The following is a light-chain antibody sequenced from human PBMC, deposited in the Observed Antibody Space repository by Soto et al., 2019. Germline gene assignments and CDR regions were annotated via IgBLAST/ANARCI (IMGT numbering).Light chain of an antibody. Sequence: DIQMTQSPSTLSASVGDRVTITWRASQSISSWLAWYQQKPGKAPKLLIYAASSLESGVPSRFSGSGSGTEFTLTISSMQPDDFATYYCQQYNSYLFTFGPGTKVDIK. CDR1: QSISSW. J-gene: IGKJ3*01. CDR2: AAS. V-gene: IGKV1-5*01. CDR3: QQYNSYLFT.